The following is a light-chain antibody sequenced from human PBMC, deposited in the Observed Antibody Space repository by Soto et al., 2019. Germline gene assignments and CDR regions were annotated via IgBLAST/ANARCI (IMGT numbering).Light chain of an antibody. V-gene: IGKV3-11*01. CDR1: QSISSY. Sequence: EIVLTQSPATLSLSPGERATLSCRASQSISSYLAWYQHKPGQAPRLLIYDASNRATGIPARFSGSGSGTDFTLTISCLEPEDFAVYYCQQRSNWPRGTFGQGTKVEIK. J-gene: IGKJ1*01. CDR2: DAS. CDR3: QQRSNWPRGT.